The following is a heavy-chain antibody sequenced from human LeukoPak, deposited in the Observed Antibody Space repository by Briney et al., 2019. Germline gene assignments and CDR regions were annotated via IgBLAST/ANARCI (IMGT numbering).Heavy chain of an antibody. CDR2: ISAYNGNT. CDR1: GYTLTELS. CDR3: ARDSPLYDSSGPALDY. Sequence: ASVKVSCKVSGYTLTELSMHWVRQAPGQGLEWMGWISAYNGNTNYAQKLQGRVTMTTDTSTSTAYMELRSLRSDDTAVYYCARDSPLYDSSGPALDYWGQGTLVTVSS. J-gene: IGHJ4*02. D-gene: IGHD3-22*01. V-gene: IGHV1-18*01.